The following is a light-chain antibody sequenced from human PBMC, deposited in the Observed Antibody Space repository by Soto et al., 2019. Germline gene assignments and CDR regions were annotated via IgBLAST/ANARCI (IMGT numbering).Light chain of an antibody. J-gene: IGKJ2*01. Sequence: IQMTQSPSSLSASVGESVTVTCRASQSINIYLNWYQQKPGKAPTLLIYGASSLQSGVPSRFTGGGSRTDFTLTISSLQPEDFAPDYCQQSYRSPYTFGQGTKLEIK. CDR3: QQSYRSPYT. CDR2: GAS. CDR1: QSINIY. V-gene: IGKV1-39*01.